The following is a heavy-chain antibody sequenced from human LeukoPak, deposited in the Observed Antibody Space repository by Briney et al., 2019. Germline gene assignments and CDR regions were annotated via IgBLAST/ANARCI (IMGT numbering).Heavy chain of an antibody. D-gene: IGHD6-6*01. Sequence: SVKVSCKASGGTFSGYAISWVRQAPGQGLEWMGRIIPIFGIANYALKFQGRVTITADKSTSTAYMELSSLRSEDTAVYYCAAGVRIAARSPFGDWGQGTLVTVSS. CDR1: GGTFSGYA. J-gene: IGHJ4*02. CDR2: IIPIFGIA. V-gene: IGHV1-69*04. CDR3: AAGVRIAARSPFGD.